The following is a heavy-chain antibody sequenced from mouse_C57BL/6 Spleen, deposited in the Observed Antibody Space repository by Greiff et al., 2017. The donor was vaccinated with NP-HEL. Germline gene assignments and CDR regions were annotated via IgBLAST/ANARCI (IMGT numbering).Heavy chain of an antibody. Sequence: VMLVESGAELVKPGASVKISCKASGYAFSSYWMNWVKQRPGKGLEWIGQIYPGDGDTNYNGKFKGKATLTADKSSSTAYMQLSSLTSEDSAVYFCARRAYDYDDYAMDYWGQGTSVTVSS. CDR2: IYPGDGDT. CDR3: ARRAYDYDDYAMDY. D-gene: IGHD2-4*01. CDR1: GYAFSSYW. V-gene: IGHV1-80*01. J-gene: IGHJ4*01.